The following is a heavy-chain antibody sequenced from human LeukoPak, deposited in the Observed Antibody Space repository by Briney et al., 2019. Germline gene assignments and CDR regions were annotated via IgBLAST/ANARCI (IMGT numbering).Heavy chain of an antibody. CDR1: GFTFSSYA. J-gene: IGHJ4*02. V-gene: IGHV3-23*01. Sequence: GGSLRLSCAASGFTFSSYAMSWVRQAPGKGLEWVSAISGSGDSTFYADSVKGRFTISRDNSKNTLYLQMNSPRAEDTAVYYCAKEDGSGSIGDYWGQGTLVTVSS. CDR3: AKEDGSGSIGDY. CDR2: ISGSGDST. D-gene: IGHD3-10*01.